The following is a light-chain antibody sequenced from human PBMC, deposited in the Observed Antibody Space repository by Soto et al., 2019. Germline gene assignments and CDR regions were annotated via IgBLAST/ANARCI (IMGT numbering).Light chain of an antibody. CDR3: QQYGNSPPYT. CDR2: GAS. CDR1: QSVSNNY. Sequence: EIVLTQSPGTLCLSPGERATLSCRASQSVSNNYLAWYQQQPGQAPRLLIYGASSRATGVPDRFSGSGSGTDFTLTISRLEPEDFAVYYCQQYGNSPPYTFGQGTKLEIK. V-gene: IGKV3-20*01. J-gene: IGKJ2*01.